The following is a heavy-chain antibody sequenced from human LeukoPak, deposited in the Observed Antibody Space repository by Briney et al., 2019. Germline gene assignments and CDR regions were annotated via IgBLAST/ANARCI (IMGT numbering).Heavy chain of an antibody. D-gene: IGHD4-23*01. CDR1: GFTFSNYW. CDR3: ARDYGGSSPFDY. V-gene: IGHV3-7*01. CDR2: IRRDGSET. J-gene: IGHJ4*02. Sequence: SGGSLRLSCAASGFTFSNYWMTWVRRAPGKGLEWVANIRRDGSETHYVHSVMGRFTISRDNAKNSLYLQMNSLRAEDTAVYYCARDYGGSSPFDYWGEGTLVTVSS.